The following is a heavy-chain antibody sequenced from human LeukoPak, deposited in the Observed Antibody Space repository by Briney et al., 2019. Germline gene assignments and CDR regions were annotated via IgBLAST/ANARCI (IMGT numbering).Heavy chain of an antibody. CDR1: GFTFSSYA. J-gene: IGHJ3*02. D-gene: IGHD3-10*01. V-gene: IGHV3-30-3*01. Sequence: GGSLRLSCAASGFTFSSYAMHWVRQAPGKGLEWVAVISYDGGNKYYADSVKGRFTISRDNAKNSLYLQMNSLRAEDTAVYYCARDSRWFAGFDIWGQGTMVTVSS. CDR3: ARDSRWFAGFDI. CDR2: ISYDGGNK.